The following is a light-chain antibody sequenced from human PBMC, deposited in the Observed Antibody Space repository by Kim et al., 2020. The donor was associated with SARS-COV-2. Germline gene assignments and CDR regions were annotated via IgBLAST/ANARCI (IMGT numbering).Light chain of an antibody. CDR3: QSFDTNNEGV. V-gene: IGLV6-57*02. Sequence: NFMLTQAHSVSDYPGETVTISCTGSSGSIATTYVQWYQQRPGSAPTTLIYENNKKSSGVPDRFSGSIDRSSNSASLRISGLKTEDEAVYYCQSFDTNNEGVFGGGTQLTVL. CDR1: SGSIATTY. J-gene: IGLJ3*02. CDR2: ENN.